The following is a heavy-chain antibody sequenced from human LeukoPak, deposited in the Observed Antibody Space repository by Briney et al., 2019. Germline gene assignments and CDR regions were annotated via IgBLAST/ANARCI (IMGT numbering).Heavy chain of an antibody. CDR2: ICSSGDST. CDR1: GFTFSSYA. Sequence: GGSLRLSCAASGFTFSSYAMSWVRQAPGKGLEWFSAICSSGDSTYYAASVKGRFTISRDNSKNTLSLQMNSLRAEDTAVYYCAKRGAYGDYYFDYWGQGTLVTVSS. J-gene: IGHJ4*02. CDR3: AKRGAYGDYYFDY. V-gene: IGHV3-23*01. D-gene: IGHD4-17*01.